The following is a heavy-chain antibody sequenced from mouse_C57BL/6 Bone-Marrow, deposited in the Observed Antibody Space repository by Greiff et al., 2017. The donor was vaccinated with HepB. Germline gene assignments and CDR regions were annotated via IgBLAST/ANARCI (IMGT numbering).Heavy chain of an antibody. CDR2: IYIGNGYT. Sequence: VQLQQSGAELVRPGSSVKMSCKTSGYTFTSYGINWVKQRPGQGLEWIGYIYIGNGYTAYNEKFKGKATLTSDTSSSTAYMQLSSLTSEDSAIYFCAVYYYGSRGYWYFDVWGTGTTVTVSS. CDR3: AVYYYGSRGYWYFDV. J-gene: IGHJ1*03. CDR1: GYTFTSYG. V-gene: IGHV1-58*01. D-gene: IGHD1-1*01.